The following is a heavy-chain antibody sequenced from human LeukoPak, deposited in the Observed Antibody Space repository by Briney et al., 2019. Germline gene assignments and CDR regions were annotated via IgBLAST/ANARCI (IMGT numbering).Heavy chain of an antibody. CDR2: IYYSGST. CDR3: ARHAIAVAGTEPPDY. Sequence: SETLSLTCTVSGGSISSSSYYWGWIRQPPGKGLEWIGSIYYSGSTYYNPSLKSRVTISVDTSKNQFSLKLSSVTAADTAVYYCARHAIAVAGTEPPDYWGQGTLVTVSS. D-gene: IGHD6-19*01. J-gene: IGHJ4*02. V-gene: IGHV4-39*01. CDR1: GGSISSSSYY.